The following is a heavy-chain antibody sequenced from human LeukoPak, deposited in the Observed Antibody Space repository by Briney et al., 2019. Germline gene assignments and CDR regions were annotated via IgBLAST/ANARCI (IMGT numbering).Heavy chain of an antibody. J-gene: IGHJ5*02. Sequence: SVKVSCKASGGTFSSYAISWVRQAPGHGLEWMGGIIPIFGTANYAQKFQGRVTITADESTSTAYMELSSLRSEDTAVYYCARGSTNYYDSSGAFDPWGQGTLVTVSS. CDR2: IIPIFGTA. D-gene: IGHD3-22*01. CDR3: ARGSTNYYDSSGAFDP. V-gene: IGHV1-69*13. CDR1: GGTFSSYA.